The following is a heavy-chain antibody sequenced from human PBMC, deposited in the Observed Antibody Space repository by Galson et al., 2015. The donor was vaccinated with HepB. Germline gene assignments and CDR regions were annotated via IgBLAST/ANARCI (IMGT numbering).Heavy chain of an antibody. CDR2: INGGNGYT. CDR1: GHTFSTYA. D-gene: IGHD3-9*01. J-gene: IGHJ4*02. V-gene: IGHV1-3*01. CDR3: AALHYDVLTGYSHYFES. Sequence: SVKVSCKASGHTFSTYAFHWVRQAPGQRLEWMGRINGGNGYTRYSQKLQGRVTLSRDTSVRKAYMALNSLRSEDTAVYYCAALHYDVLTGYSHYFESWGQGTLVIVSS.